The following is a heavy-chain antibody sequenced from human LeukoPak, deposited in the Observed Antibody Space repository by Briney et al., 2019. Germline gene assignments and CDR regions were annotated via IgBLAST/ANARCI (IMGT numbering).Heavy chain of an antibody. V-gene: IGHV4-59*01. J-gene: IGHJ4*02. CDR1: GGSISSYY. CDR2: IYYSGST. Sequence: SETLSLTCTVSGGSISSYYWSWIRQPPGKGLEWIGYIYYSGSTNYNPSLKSRVTISVDTSKNQFSLKLSSVTAADTAVYYCARGLYYYDSSGYTFDYWGQGTLVTVSS. D-gene: IGHD3-22*01. CDR3: ARGLYYYDSSGYTFDY.